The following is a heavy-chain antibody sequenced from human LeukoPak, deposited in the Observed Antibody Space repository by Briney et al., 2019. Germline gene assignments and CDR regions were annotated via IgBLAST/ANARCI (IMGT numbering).Heavy chain of an antibody. CDR3: ARGDEYSGYAEYGMDV. CDR2: MNPNSGNT. Sequence: GASVKVSCKASGYTFTSYDINWVRQATGQGLEWMGWMNPNSGNTGYAQKFQGRVTMTRNTSISTAYMELSSLRSEDTAVYYCARGDEYSGYAEYGMDVWGQGTTVTVSS. CDR1: GYTFTSYD. V-gene: IGHV1-8*01. D-gene: IGHD5-12*01. J-gene: IGHJ6*02.